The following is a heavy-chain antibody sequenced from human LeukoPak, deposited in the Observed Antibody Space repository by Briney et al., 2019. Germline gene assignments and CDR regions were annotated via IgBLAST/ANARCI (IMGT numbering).Heavy chain of an antibody. CDR2: ISYDGSAK. CDR3: TKELGSTLARDSSRFFDY. J-gene: IGHJ4*02. CDR1: GFTFSSYG. D-gene: IGHD3-22*01. V-gene: IGHV3-30*18. Sequence: GGSLRLSCAASGFTFSSYGIHWVRQAPGKGLEWVAVISYDGSAKYYADSVKGRFTISRDNSKNTLYLQMNSLRAGDTAVYYCTKELGSTLARDSSRFFDYWGQGTLVTVSS.